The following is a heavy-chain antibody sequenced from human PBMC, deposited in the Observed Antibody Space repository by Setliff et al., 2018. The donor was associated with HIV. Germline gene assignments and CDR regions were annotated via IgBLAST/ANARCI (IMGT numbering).Heavy chain of an antibody. J-gene: IGHJ3*02. V-gene: IGHV4-34*01. CDR2: VNHNGNI. Sequence: SETLSLTCTLNGVPLSDYYWNWIRQSPGKGLEWIVEVNHNGNINYNPSLKSRVTVSVDTSKNQYSLNLKSVTAADTAVYYCARVREGFLPYDAFEIWGQGTMVTVSS. D-gene: IGHD3-3*01. CDR1: GVPLSDYY. CDR3: ARVREGFLPYDAFEI.